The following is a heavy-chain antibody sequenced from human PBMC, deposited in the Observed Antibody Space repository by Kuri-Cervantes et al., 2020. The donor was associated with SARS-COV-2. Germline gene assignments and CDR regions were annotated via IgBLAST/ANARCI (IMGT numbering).Heavy chain of an antibody. CDR1: GGSFSGYY. CDR3: ARGAGYDFGTGYQDWFFDL. D-gene: IGHD3/OR15-3a*01. J-gene: IGHJ2*01. CDR2: VNPSVEMNPRVGT. Sequence: SETLSLTCAIYGGSFSGYYWNWIRQPPGKGLEWLGEVNPSVEMNPRVGTNYNPFLKSRITISVDTSKNQFTLKLNSVTAADTAVYYCARGAGYDFGTGYQDWFFDLWGRGNLVTVSS. V-gene: IGHV4-34*01.